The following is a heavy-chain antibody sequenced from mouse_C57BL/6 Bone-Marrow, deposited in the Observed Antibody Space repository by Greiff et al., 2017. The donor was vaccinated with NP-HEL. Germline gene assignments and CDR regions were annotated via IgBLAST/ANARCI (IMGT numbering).Heavy chain of an antibody. CDR1: GYSITSGYY. J-gene: IGHJ4*01. Sequence: EVQLQESGPGLVKPSQSLSLTCSVTGYSITSGYYWNWIRQFPGNKLEWMGYISYDGSNNYNPSLKNRISITRDTSKNQFFLKLNSVTTEDTATYYCASYYGSSLDYWGQGTSVTVSS. CDR3: ASYYGSSLDY. D-gene: IGHD1-1*01. CDR2: ISYDGSN. V-gene: IGHV3-6*01.